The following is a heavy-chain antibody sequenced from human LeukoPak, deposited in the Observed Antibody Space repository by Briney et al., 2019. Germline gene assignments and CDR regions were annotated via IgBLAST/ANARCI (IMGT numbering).Heavy chain of an antibody. D-gene: IGHD3-3*01. J-gene: IGHJ5*02. CDR2: ISAYNGNT. V-gene: IGHV1-18*01. CDR1: GYTFSSYG. CDR3: ARVSRITIFGVVKGAFDP. Sequence: ASVKVSCKPSGYTFSSYGISGGRQAPGQGLERRGWISAYNGNTNYAQKLQGRVTMTTDTSTSTAYVELRSLRSDDTAVYYCARVSRITIFGVVKGAFDPWGQGTLVTVSS.